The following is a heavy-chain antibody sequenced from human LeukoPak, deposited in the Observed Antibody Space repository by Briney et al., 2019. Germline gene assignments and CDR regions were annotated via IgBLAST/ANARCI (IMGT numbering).Heavy chain of an antibody. CDR2: ISYDGSNK. CDR3: ARGQNYDILTGHFDY. CDR1: GFTFSSYA. D-gene: IGHD3-9*01. J-gene: IGHJ4*02. Sequence: PGGSLRLSCAASGFTFSSYAMHWVRQAPGKGLEWVAVISYDGSNKYYADSVKGRFTISRDNSKNTLYLQMNSLRAEDTAVYYCARGQNYDILTGHFDYWGQGTLVTVSS. V-gene: IGHV3-30-3*01.